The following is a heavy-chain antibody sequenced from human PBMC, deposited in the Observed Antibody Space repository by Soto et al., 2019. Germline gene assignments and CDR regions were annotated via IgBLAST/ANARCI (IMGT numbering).Heavy chain of an antibody. Sequence: GGSLRLSCAASGFTFSRYAMSWVRQAPGKGLEWVSAISGSGGSAYYADSVKGRFTISRDNSKNTLYLQMNSLRAEDTAIYYCAKDSTDYGGDGPGLFGIWGQGTMVTVSS. CDR2: ISGSGGSA. V-gene: IGHV3-23*01. D-gene: IGHD4-17*01. J-gene: IGHJ3*02. CDR3: AKDSTDYGGDGPGLFGI. CDR1: GFTFSRYA.